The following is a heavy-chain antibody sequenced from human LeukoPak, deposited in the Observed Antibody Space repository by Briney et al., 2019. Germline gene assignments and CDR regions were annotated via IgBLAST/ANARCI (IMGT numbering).Heavy chain of an antibody. J-gene: IGHJ4*02. Sequence: SVKVSCKVSGGTFSSYPISWVRQAPGQGLEWMGEIAPIFGEAQNAEKFQGRVTITADEPTSTVYMELTSLRLDDTAMYYCARNSRVASTSGLNYWGQGTLVTVSS. V-gene: IGHV1-69*13. D-gene: IGHD5-12*01. CDR2: IAPIFGEA. CDR1: GGTFSSYP. CDR3: ARNSRVASTSGLNY.